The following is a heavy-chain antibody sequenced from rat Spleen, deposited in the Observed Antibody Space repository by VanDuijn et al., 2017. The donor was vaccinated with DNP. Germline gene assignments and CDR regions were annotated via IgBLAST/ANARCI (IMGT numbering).Heavy chain of an antibody. Sequence: EVQLVESGGGLVQPGRSLKLSCAASGFTFSDYYMAWVRQAPTRGLEWVAYISYDGGITSYGDSVKGRFTISRDNAENTVYLQMNSLRSEDTATYYCAIANGDYWGQGVMVTVSS. V-gene: IGHV5-20*01. CDR3: AIANGDY. D-gene: IGHD4-1*01. CDR2: ISYDGGIT. J-gene: IGHJ2*01. CDR1: GFTFSDYY.